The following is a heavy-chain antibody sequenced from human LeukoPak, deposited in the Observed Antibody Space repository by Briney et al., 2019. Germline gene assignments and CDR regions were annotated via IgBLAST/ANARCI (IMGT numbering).Heavy chain of an antibody. Sequence: SQTLSLTCAVSGGSISSGGYSWSWIRQPPGKGLEWIGYIYHSGSTYYNPSLKSRVTISVDRSKNQFSLKLSSVTAADTAVYYCARGRQYYYDSSGYYDTRVVFDYWGQGTLVTVSS. CDR3: ARGRQYYYDSSGYYDTRVVFDY. CDR2: IYHSGST. J-gene: IGHJ4*02. D-gene: IGHD3-22*01. CDR1: GGSISSGGYS. V-gene: IGHV4-30-2*01.